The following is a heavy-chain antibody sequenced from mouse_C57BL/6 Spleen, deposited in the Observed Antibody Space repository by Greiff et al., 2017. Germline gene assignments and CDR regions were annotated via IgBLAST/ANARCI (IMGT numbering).Heavy chain of an antibody. D-gene: IGHD1-1*01. V-gene: IGHV1-18*01. CDR3: ARRDLRGYFDY. J-gene: IGHJ2*01. Sequence: EVQLQESGPELVKPGASVKIPCKASGYTFTDYNMDWVKQSHGKSLEWIGDINPNNGGTIYNQKFKGKATLTVDKSSSTADMELRSLTSEDTAVYYCARRDLRGYFDYWGQGTTLTVSS. CDR2: INPNNGGT. CDR1: GYTFTDYN.